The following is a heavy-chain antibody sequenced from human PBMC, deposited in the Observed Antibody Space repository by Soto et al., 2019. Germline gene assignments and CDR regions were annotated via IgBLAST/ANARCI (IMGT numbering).Heavy chain of an antibody. D-gene: IGHD4-17*01. CDR2: IWFDGSYK. CDR1: GFTLSTYG. CDR3: ARSNIKHDYGDYPRDY. J-gene: IGHJ4*02. V-gene: IGHV3-33*01. Sequence: GGSLRLSCTASGFTLSTYGMHWVRQAPGKGLEWVAIIWFDGSYKYYADSVQGRFTISRDNSKSTVYLHMNSLRAEDTAVYYCARSNIKHDYGDYPRDYCGQGTLVTVYS.